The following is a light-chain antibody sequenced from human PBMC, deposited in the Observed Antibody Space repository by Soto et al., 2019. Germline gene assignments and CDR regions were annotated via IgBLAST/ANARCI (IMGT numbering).Light chain of an antibody. CDR1: NIGSKS. CDR2: YDS. J-gene: IGLJ1*01. CDR3: QVWDSSSDPYV. Sequence: SYELTQPPSVSVVPGKTARITCGGNNIGSKSVHWYQQKPGQAPVLVIYYDSDRPSGIPERFSGSNSGNTATLTISRVEAGDEADYYCQVWDSSSDPYVFGTGTKLTVL. V-gene: IGLV3-21*04.